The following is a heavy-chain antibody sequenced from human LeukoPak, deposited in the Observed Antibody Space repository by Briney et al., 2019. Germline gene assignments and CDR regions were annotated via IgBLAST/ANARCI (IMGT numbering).Heavy chain of an antibody. Sequence: PGGSLRLSCVASGFTISSYWMHWVRQAPGKGLEWVAVIWYDGSNKYYADSVKGRFTISRDNSKDTLYLQMNSLRAEDTAVYYCATDRNSGKYYDYWGQGTLVTVSS. CDR3: ATDRNSGKYYDY. D-gene: IGHD1-26*01. V-gene: IGHV3-33*08. CDR1: GFTISSYW. J-gene: IGHJ4*02. CDR2: IWYDGSNK.